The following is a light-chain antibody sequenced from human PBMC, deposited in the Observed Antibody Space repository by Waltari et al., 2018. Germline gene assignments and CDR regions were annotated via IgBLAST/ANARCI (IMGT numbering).Light chain of an antibody. CDR1: QSISTY. CDR2: SAS. J-gene: IGKJ2*01. V-gene: IGKV1-39*01. CDR3: QQSYNYHPYT. Sequence: DIQMTQSPSSLSASVGDSVSITCRASQSISTYLSWYQQKPGEAPKLLIFSASRLQSGVPSRFNGTGSGTDFTLTISSLQPEDSATYYCQQSYNYHPYTFGQGTKLEIK.